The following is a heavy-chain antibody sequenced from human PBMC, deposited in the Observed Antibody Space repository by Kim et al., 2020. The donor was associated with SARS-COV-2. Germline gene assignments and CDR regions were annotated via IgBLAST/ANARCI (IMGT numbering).Heavy chain of an antibody. Sequence: GGSLRLSCAASGFTVSRNHMSWVRQAPGKGLEWVSLIYSGGNTYYADSVKGRFTISRHNSKNSLYLQMNSLRPEDTAVYYCARDSGTELLPPLYYGMDVWGQGTTVTVSS. CDR1: GFTVSRNH. CDR2: IYSGGNT. D-gene: IGHD3-22*01. J-gene: IGHJ6*02. CDR3: ARDSGTELLPPLYYGMDV. V-gene: IGHV3-53*04.